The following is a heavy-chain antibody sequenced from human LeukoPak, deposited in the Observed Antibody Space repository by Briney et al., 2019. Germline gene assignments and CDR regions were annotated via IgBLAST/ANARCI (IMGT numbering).Heavy chain of an antibody. D-gene: IGHD3-22*01. J-gene: IGHJ4*02. CDR2: IWYDGSNK. CDR3: ARDARSYDSSGYYLDC. V-gene: IGHV3-33*01. Sequence: GRSLTLSCAASGFTFSSYGMHWVRQAPGKGWEWVAVIWYDGSNKYYADSVKGRFTIPIDNSKNTLDLQMNSLRAEDTAVYYCARDARSYDSSGYYLDCWGQGNLVTVSS. CDR1: GFTFSSYG.